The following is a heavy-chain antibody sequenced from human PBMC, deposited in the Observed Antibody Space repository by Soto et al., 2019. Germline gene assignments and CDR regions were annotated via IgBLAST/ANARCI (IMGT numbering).Heavy chain of an antibody. D-gene: IGHD3-10*01. V-gene: IGHV3-23*01. J-gene: IGHJ6*02. CDR2: VSAGGDMT. CDR3: ARGDRGGSGSPASYYYSGLDV. CDR1: GFTFNSYA. Sequence: DVQVLEYGGDLVQPGGSLRLSCAASGFTFNSYAMSWVRQAPGKGLEWVSRVSAGGDMTYYSDSVKGRFTISRDNSNNPLFLQMNSLRIEDTALYYCARGDRGGSGSPASYYYSGLDVWGQGTTVTVS.